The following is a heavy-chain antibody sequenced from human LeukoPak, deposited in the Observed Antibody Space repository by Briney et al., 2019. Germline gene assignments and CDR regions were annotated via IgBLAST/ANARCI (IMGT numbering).Heavy chain of an antibody. CDR2: IFYSGST. CDR3: ARRGDGYPYYFDY. V-gene: IGHV4-59*08. D-gene: IGHD5-24*01. J-gene: IGHJ4*02. Sequence: SETLSLTCTVSGGSISNYYWSWIRQTPGKGLEWIGYIFYSGSTDYNPSVKSRVTISVDTSRNQVSLKLRSVTAADTAVYYCARRGDGYPYYFDYWGQGTLVTVSS. CDR1: GGSISNYY.